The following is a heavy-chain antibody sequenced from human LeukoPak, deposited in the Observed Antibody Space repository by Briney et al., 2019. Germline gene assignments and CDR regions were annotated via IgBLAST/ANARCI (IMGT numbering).Heavy chain of an antibody. CDR2: IKQDGSEK. CDR1: GFTFSSYW. J-gene: IGHJ4*02. D-gene: IGHD6-19*01. V-gene: IGHV3-7*01. CDR3: ARVYSSGWYSTLHFDY. Sequence: PGGSLRLSCAASGFTFSSYWMSWVRQAPGKGLEWVANIKQDGSEKYYVDSVKGRFTISRDNAKNSLYLQMNSLRAEDTAVYYCARVYSSGWYSTLHFDYWGQGTLVTVSS.